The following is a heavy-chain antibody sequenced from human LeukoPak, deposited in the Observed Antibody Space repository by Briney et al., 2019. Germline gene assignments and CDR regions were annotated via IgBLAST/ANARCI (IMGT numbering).Heavy chain of an antibody. CDR2: TNPNSGGT. V-gene: IGHV1-2*06. Sequence: ASVKVSCKASGYTFTGYYMHWVRQAPGQGLEWMGRTNPNSGGTNYAQKFQGRVTMTRDTSISTAYMELSRLRSDDTAVYYCARGEIVDNYFDYWGQGTLVADSS. CDR1: GYTFTGYY. CDR3: ARGEIVDNYFDY. D-gene: IGHD5-12*01. J-gene: IGHJ4*02.